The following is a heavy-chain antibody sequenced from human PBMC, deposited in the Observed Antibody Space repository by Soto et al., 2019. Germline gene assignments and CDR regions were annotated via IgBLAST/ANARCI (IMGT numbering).Heavy chain of an antibody. J-gene: IGHJ4*02. CDR3: ARDRSNSSPSYYFDY. CDR1: GYTFTSYG. Sequence: ASVKVSCKASGYTFTSYGISWVRQAPGQGLEWMGWISAYNGNTNYAQKLQGRVTMTTDTSTSTAYMELRSLRSDDTAVYYCARDRSNSSPSYYFDYWGQGTLVTVSS. D-gene: IGHD4-4*01. CDR2: ISAYNGNT. V-gene: IGHV1-18*01.